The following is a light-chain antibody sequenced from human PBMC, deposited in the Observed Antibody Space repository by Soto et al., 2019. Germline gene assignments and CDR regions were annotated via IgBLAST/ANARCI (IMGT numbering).Light chain of an antibody. CDR1: SSNIGAGYA. V-gene: IGLV1-40*01. CDR3: QSYDSSLGV. J-gene: IGLJ1*01. CDR2: GNS. Sequence: QTVVTQPPSVSGAPGQRVTISCTGRSSNIGAGYAVHWYQQLPGRAPKLLIYGNSNRPSGVPDRFSGSTSGTSASLTITGLQAEDEADYYSQSYDSSLGVFGTGTKLTVL.